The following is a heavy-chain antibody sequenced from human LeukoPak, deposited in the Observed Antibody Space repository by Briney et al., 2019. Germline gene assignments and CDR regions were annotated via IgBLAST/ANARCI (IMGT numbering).Heavy chain of an antibody. V-gene: IGHV3-74*01. CDR1: GFTFSSYW. CDR2: INSDGSST. D-gene: IGHD3-10*01. Sequence: GGSLRLSCAASGFTFSSYWMHWVRQAPGKGLVWVSRINSDGSSTSYADSVKGRFTISRDNAKNSLYLQMNSLRAEDTAVYYCARVFSVLLWFGELFDYWGQGTLVTVSS. CDR3: ARVFSVLLWFGELFDY. J-gene: IGHJ4*02.